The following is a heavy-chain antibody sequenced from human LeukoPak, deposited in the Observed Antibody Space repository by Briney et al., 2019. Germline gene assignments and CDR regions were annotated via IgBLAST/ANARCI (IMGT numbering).Heavy chain of an antibody. D-gene: IGHD5-18*01. Sequence: ASAKVSCKASGYTFTSYAISWVRQPPGQGLEWMGWISGYNGNTRYAQKVQGRVTMTTDTSTSTAYMGLRSLRSDDTAVYYCARGYSYGSDYYYGMDVWGQGTTVTVSS. J-gene: IGHJ6*02. V-gene: IGHV1-18*01. CDR1: GYTFTSYA. CDR3: ARGYSYGSDYYYGMDV. CDR2: ISGYNGNT.